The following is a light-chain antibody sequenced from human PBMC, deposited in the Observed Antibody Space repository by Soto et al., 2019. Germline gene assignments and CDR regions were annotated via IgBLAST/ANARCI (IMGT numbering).Light chain of an antibody. V-gene: IGKV3-20*01. CDR3: QQYGSSPPQP. Sequence: EIVLTQSPGTLPLSPGERATLSCRASQSVSSSYLAWYQQKPGQAPRLHIYGASSRATGIPDRFSGSGSGTDFTLTISRLEPEDFAVYYCQQYGSSPPQPFGQGTKVEIK. J-gene: IGKJ1*01. CDR2: GAS. CDR1: QSVSSSY.